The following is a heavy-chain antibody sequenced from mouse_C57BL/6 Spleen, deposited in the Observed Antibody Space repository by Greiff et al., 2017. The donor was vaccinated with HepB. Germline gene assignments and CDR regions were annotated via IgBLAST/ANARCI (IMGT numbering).Heavy chain of an antibody. D-gene: IGHD2-5*01. CDR1: GYTFTDYY. CDR2: INPNNGGT. J-gene: IGHJ2*01. Sequence: VQLQQSGPELVKPGASVKISCKASGYTFTDYYMNWVKQSHGKSLEWIGDINPNNGGTSYNQKFKGKATLTVDKSSSTAYMELRSLTSEDSAVYYCARVYGGSNRGYFDYWGQGTTLTVSS. V-gene: IGHV1-26*01. CDR3: ARVYGGSNRGYFDY.